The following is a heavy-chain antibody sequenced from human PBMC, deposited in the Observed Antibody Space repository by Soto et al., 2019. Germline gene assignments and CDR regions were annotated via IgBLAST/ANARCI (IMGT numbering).Heavy chain of an antibody. CDR3: AKAVGATQRGYFDY. D-gene: IGHD1-26*01. CDR1: GFTFPSYG. CDR2: MSYDGTNK. V-gene: IGHV3-30*18. J-gene: IGHJ4*02. Sequence: QVQLVEAGGGVVQPGRSLRLSCAASGFTFPSYGMHWVRQAPGKGLEWVAVMSYDGTNKYYADSVKGRFTISRDNSKNTLFLQMSSLRAEDTAVYYCAKAVGATQRGYFDYWGQGTLVTVSS.